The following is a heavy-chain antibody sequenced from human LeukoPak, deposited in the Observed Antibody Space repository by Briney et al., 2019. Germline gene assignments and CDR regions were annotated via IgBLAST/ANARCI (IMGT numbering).Heavy chain of an antibody. CDR2: IYYSGSA. Sequence: SETLSLTCTVSGGSISSSSYYWGWIRQPPGEGLEWIGSIYYSGSAYYNPSLKSRVSISVDTSKNQFSLKLRSVTAADTAVYYCASPMAWAHNRRDSDYWGLGTLVTVSS. CDR1: GGSISSSSYY. J-gene: IGHJ4*02. CDR3: ASPMAWAHNRRDSDY. D-gene: IGHD5-24*01. V-gene: IGHV4-39*07.